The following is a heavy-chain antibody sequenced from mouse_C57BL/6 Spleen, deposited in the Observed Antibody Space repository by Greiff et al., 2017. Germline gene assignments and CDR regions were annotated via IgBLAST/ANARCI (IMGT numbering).Heavy chain of an antibody. CDR3: ARDYDYDVGRFAY. CDR1: GYTFTSYN. CDR2: IDPGNGDT. V-gene: IGHV1-12*01. Sequence: SGAELVRPGASVKMSCKASGYTFTSYNMHWVKQTPRQGLEWIGAIDPGNGDTSYNQKFKGKATLTVDKSSSTAYMQLSSLTSEDSAVYFCARDYDYDVGRFAYWGQGTLVTVSA. J-gene: IGHJ3*01. D-gene: IGHD2-4*01.